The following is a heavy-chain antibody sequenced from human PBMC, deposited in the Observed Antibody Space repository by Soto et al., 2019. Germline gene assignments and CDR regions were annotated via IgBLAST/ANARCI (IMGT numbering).Heavy chain of an antibody. D-gene: IGHD3-3*01. Sequence: ALEILSLTCTVSGGSISSYCWSWIRQPPGKGLEWIGYIYYSGSTNYNPSLKSRVTISVDTSKNQFSLKLSSVTAADTAVYYCARRAPQYYDFWSGYYSPHWFDPWGQGTLVTVSS. V-gene: IGHV4-59*01. CDR2: IYYSGST. CDR1: GGSISSYC. CDR3: ARRAPQYYDFWSGYYSPHWFDP. J-gene: IGHJ5*02.